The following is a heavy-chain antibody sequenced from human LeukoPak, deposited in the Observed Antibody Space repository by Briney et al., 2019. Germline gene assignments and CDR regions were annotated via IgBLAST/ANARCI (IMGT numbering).Heavy chain of an antibody. Sequence: SETLSLTCTVSGGSISSYYWSWIRQPPGKGLEWIGYIYYSGSTNYNPSLKSRVTISVDTSKNQFSLKLSSVTAADTAVYYCARHAYCGGDCFGGAFEIWGQGTMVTVSS. CDR2: IYYSGST. D-gene: IGHD2-21*02. CDR3: ARHAYCGGDCFGGAFEI. V-gene: IGHV4-59*01. J-gene: IGHJ3*02. CDR1: GGSISSYY.